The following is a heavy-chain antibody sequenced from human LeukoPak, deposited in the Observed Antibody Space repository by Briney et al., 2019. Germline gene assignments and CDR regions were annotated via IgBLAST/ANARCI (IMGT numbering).Heavy chain of an antibody. Sequence: GGSLRLSCAASGFTFSSYGMHWVRQAPGKGLEWVAVIWYDGSNKYYADSVKGRFTISRDNSKNTLYLQMNSLRAEDTAVYYCAKEQRGYSGYDPYFDYWGQGTLVTVSS. V-gene: IGHV3-30*02. CDR2: IWYDGSNK. D-gene: IGHD5-12*01. CDR3: AKEQRGYSGYDPYFDY. CDR1: GFTFSSYG. J-gene: IGHJ4*02.